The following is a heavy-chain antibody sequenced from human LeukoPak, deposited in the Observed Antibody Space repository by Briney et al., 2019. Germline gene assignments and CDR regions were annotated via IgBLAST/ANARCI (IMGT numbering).Heavy chain of an antibody. D-gene: IGHD2-21*02. Sequence: PSETLSLTCTVSGGSISSYYWSWIRQPPGKGLEWIGYIYYSGSTNYNPSLKSRVTISVDTSKNQFSLKLSSVTAADTAVYYCAGGLYCGGDCYGGRNWFDPWGQGTLSPSPQ. V-gene: IGHV4-59*01. J-gene: IGHJ5*02. CDR3: AGGLYCGGDCYGGRNWFDP. CDR2: IYYSGST. CDR1: GGSISSYY.